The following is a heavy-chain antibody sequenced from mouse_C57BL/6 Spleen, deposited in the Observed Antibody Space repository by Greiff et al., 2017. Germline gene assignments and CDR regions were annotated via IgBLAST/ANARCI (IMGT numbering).Heavy chain of an antibody. CDR3: ARSRYFYDGYYYFDY. J-gene: IGHJ2*01. CDR2: ILPGSGST. CDR1: GYTFTGYW. Sequence: QVQLQQSGAELMKPGASVKLSCKATGYTFTGYWIEWVKQRPGHGLEWIGEILPGSGSTNYNEKFKGKATFTADTSSNTAYMQLSSLTTEDSAIYYGARSRYFYDGYYYFDYWGQGTTLTVSS. D-gene: IGHD2-3*01. V-gene: IGHV1-9*01.